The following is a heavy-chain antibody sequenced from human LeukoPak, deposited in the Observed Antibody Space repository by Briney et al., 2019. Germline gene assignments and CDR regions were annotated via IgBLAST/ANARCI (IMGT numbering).Heavy chain of an antibody. D-gene: IGHD5-24*01. Sequence: GASVKVSCKASGYTFTGYYMHWVRQAPGQGLEWMGWINPNGGGTNYAQKFQGRVTMTRDTSISTAYMELSRLRSDDTAVYYCARDPQRRLGALYYYYYYYMDVRGKGTTVTVSS. CDR2: INPNGGGT. V-gene: IGHV1-2*02. CDR3: ARDPQRRLGALYYYYYYYMDV. J-gene: IGHJ6*03. CDR1: GYTFTGYY.